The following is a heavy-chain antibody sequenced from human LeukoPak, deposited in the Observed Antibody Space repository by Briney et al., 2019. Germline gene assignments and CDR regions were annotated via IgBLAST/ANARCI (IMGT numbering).Heavy chain of an antibody. CDR2: IYTGDTT. D-gene: IGHD6-13*01. CDR1: GFTVSSKY. Sequence: GGSLRLSCVASGFTVSSKYMSWVRQAPGKGLEWVAVIYTGDTTYYADSVKGRFTISRDNSKNTLFLQMNSLRAEDTAVYYCAKDRAQQLVLDFWGQRTLVTVSS. CDR3: AKDRAQQLVLDF. V-gene: IGHV3-53*01. J-gene: IGHJ4*02.